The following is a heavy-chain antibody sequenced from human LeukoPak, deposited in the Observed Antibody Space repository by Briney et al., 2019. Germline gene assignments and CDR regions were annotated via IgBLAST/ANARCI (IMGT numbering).Heavy chain of an antibody. D-gene: IGHD2-21*01. CDR3: VRGDWYFES. V-gene: IGHV3-7*04. CDR1: GFNFSDSR. J-gene: IGHJ4*02. CDR2: INRDGTEK. Sequence: PGGSLRLSCATSGFNFSDSRMTWVRQAPGKGLQWVANINRDGTEKHFLDSVEGRLTISRDNAKKSLYLQMSSLRPQDTAVHFCVRGDWYFESWGQGTLVTVSS.